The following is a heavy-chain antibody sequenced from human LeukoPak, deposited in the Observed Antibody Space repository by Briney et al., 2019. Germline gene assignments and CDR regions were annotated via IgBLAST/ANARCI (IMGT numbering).Heavy chain of an antibody. Sequence: SETLSLTCTVSGGSISSYYWSWTRQPPGKGLEWIGYIYYSGSTNYKPSLKSRVTISVETSKHQFSLNLRSVTAADTAVYYCARVTGCMIEDYFNYGSEATLVTVS. V-gene: IGHV4-59*01. CDR2: IYYSGST. CDR3: ARVTGCMIEDYFNY. CDR1: GGSISSYY. D-gene: IGHD2-8*01. J-gene: IGHJ4*02.